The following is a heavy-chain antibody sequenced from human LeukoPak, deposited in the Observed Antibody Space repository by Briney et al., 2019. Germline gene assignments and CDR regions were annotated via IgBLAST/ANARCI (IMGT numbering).Heavy chain of an antibody. CDR2: IYTSGSA. J-gene: IGHJ4*02. D-gene: IGHD3-10*01. V-gene: IGHV4-61*02. Sequence: SETLSLTCTVSGGSISSGSYYWSWNRQPAGKGLEWIGRIYTSGSANYNPSLKSRVTISVDTSKNQFSLKLSSVTAADTAVYYCARDGDTYYGSGSYGYWGQGTLVTVSS. CDR3: ARDGDTYYGSGSYGY. CDR1: GGSISSGSYY.